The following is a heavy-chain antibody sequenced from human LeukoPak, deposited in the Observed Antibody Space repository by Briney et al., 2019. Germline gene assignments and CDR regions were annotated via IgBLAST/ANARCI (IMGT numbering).Heavy chain of an antibody. CDR2: INPNSGGT. V-gene: IGHV1-2*02. Sequence: GASVKVSCKASGYTFTDYYIHWVRQAPGQGLEWMGWINPNSGGTDYVQRFQGRVTMTRDTSITTAYMEVSRLRSDDTALYYCARDLLHESFDYGGQGTLVTVSS. J-gene: IGHJ4*02. CDR3: ARDLLHESFDY. CDR1: GYTFTDYY.